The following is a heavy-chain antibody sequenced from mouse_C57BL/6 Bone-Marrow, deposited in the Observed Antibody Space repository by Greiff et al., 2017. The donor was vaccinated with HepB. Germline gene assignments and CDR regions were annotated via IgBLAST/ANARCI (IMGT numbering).Heavy chain of an antibody. CDR2: INPNNGGT. D-gene: IGHD1-1*02. CDR1: GYTFTDYY. V-gene: IGHV1-26*01. J-gene: IGHJ3*01. CDR3: ALWSFAY. Sequence: EVKLMESGPELVKPGASVKISCKASGYTFTDYYMNWVKQSHGKSLEWIGDINPNNGGTSYNQKFKGKATLTVDKSSSTAYMELRSLTSEDSAVYYCALWSFAYWGQGTLVTVSA.